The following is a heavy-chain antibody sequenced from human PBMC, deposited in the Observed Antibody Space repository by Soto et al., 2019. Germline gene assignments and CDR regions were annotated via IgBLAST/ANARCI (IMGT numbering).Heavy chain of an antibody. V-gene: IGHV3-66*01. CDR1: GFTVSSNY. D-gene: IGHD3-22*01. CDR3: ARKGDSSDYRGWFAP. J-gene: IGHJ5*02. Sequence: EVQLVESGGGLVQPGGSLRLSCAASGFTVSSNYMSWVRQAPGKGLEWVSVIYSGGTTYYADSVKARFTISRDNSNNTLYLQMNSLRAEDTAVYYCARKGDSSDYRGWFAPWGQGTLGTVSS. CDR2: IYSGGTT.